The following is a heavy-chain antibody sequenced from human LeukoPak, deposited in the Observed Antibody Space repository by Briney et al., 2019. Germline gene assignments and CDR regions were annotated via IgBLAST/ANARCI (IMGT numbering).Heavy chain of an antibody. J-gene: IGHJ6*02. V-gene: IGHV1-69*04. CDR3: ARILYGGNSYYYYYGMDV. Sequence: ASVKVSCKASGGTFSSYAISWVRQAPGQGLEWMGRIIPILGIANYAQKFQGRVTITADKSTSTAYMELSSLRSEDTAVYYCARILYGGNSYYYYYGMDVWGQGTTVTVSS. D-gene: IGHD4-23*01. CDR2: IIPILGIA. CDR1: GGTFSSYA.